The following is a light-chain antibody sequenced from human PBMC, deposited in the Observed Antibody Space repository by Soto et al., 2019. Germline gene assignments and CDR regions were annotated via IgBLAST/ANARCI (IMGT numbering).Light chain of an antibody. V-gene: IGLV1-51*02. CDR3: GTWDSSLNGGV. Sequence: QSVLTQPPSVSAALGQRVTISCSGSSSNIGNKYVSWYQHLPGSAPKLLIYESNKRPSGIPDRFSGSKSGTSATLDITGLQTGDEADYYCGTWDSSLNGGVFGGGTKLTVL. J-gene: IGLJ2*01. CDR2: ESN. CDR1: SSNIGNKY.